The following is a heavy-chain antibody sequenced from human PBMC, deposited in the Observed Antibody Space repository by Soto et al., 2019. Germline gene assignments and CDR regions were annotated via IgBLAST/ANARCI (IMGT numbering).Heavy chain of an antibody. CDR2: IYYSGST. J-gene: IGHJ5*02. V-gene: IGHV4-31*03. Sequence: SSETLSLTCTVSGGSISSGGYYWSWIRQHPGKGLEWIGYIYYSGSTYYNPSLKSRVTISVDTSKNQFSLKLSSVTAADTAVYYCARGGNIAAAGMSWFDPWGQGTLVTVSS. CDR1: GGSISSGGYY. D-gene: IGHD6-13*01. CDR3: ARGGNIAAAGMSWFDP.